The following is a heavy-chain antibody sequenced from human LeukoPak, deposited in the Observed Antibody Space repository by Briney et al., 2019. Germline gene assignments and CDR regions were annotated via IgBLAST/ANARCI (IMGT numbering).Heavy chain of an antibody. Sequence: ASVKVSCKASGYTFTGYYMHWVRQAPGQGLEWMGWINPNSGGTNYAQKFQGRVTMTRDTSISTAYMELSRLRSDDTAVYYCASQSSIVGATPNKYYYYYYYMDVWGKGTTVTVSS. CDR2: INPNSGGT. V-gene: IGHV1-2*02. CDR3: ASQSSIVGATPNKYYYYYYYMDV. CDR1: GYTFTGYY. J-gene: IGHJ6*03. D-gene: IGHD1-26*01.